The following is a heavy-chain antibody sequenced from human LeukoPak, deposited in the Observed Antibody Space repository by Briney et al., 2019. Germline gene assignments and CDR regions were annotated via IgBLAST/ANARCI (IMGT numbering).Heavy chain of an antibody. J-gene: IGHJ4*02. CDR3: AKVGMATISLTYYIDY. D-gene: IGHD5-24*01. Sequence: GGSLRLSCAASGFTFDDYAMHWVRQAPGKGLEWVSGISWNSGSIGYADSVKGRFTISRDNAKNSLYLQMNSLRAEDTALYYCAKVGMATISLTYYIDYWGQGTLVTVSS. CDR2: ISWNSGSI. CDR1: GFTFDDYA. V-gene: IGHV3-9*01.